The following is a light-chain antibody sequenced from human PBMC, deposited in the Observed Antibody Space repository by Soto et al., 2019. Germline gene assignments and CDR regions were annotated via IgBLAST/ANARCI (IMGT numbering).Light chain of an antibody. CDR3: SSYAGNNNSV. J-gene: IGLJ1*01. V-gene: IGLV2-8*01. CDR2: EVT. CDR1: SSDVGGYNY. Sequence: QSALTQPPSASGSPGQSVTISCTGTSSDVGGYNYVSWYQQHPGKVPKLMIYEVTKRPSGVPDRFSGSKSGKTASLTVSGLQAEDEADYYCSSYAGNNNSVFGTGTKVTVL.